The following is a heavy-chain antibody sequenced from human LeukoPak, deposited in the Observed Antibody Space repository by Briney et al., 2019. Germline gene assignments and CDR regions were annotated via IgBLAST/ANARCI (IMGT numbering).Heavy chain of an antibody. J-gene: IGHJ4*02. CDR3: ARQTYYYDSSGYSNAYYFDY. D-gene: IGHD3-22*01. V-gene: IGHV1-69*05. CDR2: IIPIFGTA. Sequence: SVKVSCKASGGTFSSYAISWVRQAPGQGLEWMGGIIPIFGTANYAQKFQGRVTITTDESTSTAYMELSSLRSEGTAVYYCARQTYYYDSSGYSNAYYFDYWGQGTLVTVSS. CDR1: GGTFSSYA.